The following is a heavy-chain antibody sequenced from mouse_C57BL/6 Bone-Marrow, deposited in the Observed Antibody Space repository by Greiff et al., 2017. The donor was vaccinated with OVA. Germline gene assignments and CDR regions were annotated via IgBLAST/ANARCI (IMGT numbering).Heavy chain of an antibody. CDR2: ISDGGSYT. D-gene: IGHD2-4*01. J-gene: IGHJ3*01. CDR3: ASFYDYDRTWFAY. V-gene: IGHV5-4*03. CDR1: GFTFSSYA. Sequence: EVMLVESGGGLVKPGGSLKLSCAASGFTFSSYAMSWVRQTPEKRLEWVATISDGGSYTYYPDNVKGRFTISRDNAKNNLYLQMSHLKSEDTAMYYGASFYDYDRTWFAYWGQGTLVTVSA.